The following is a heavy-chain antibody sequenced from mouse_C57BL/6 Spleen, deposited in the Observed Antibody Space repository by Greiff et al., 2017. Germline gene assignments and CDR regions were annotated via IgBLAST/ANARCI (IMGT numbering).Heavy chain of an antibody. CDR3: ARWKDLNYGNLNYYAMDY. J-gene: IGHJ4*01. CDR2: IYPRSGNT. D-gene: IGHD2-1*01. V-gene: IGHV1-81*01. Sequence: QVQLQQSGAELARPGASVKLPCKASGYTFTSYGISWVKQRTGQGLEWIGEIYPRSGNTYYNEKFKGKATLTADKSSRTAYMELRSLTSEDSAVYFCARWKDLNYGNLNYYAMDYWGQGTSVTVSS. CDR1: GYTFTSYG.